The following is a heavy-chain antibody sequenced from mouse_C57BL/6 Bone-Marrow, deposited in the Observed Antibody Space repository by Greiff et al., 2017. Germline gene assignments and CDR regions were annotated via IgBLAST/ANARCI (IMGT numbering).Heavy chain of an antibody. D-gene: IGHD2-12*01. J-gene: IGHJ3*01. CDR3: ARSYSLFAY. V-gene: IGHV1-82*01. CDR2: IYPGDGDT. CDR1: GYAFSSSW. Sequence: VHLVESGPELVKPGASVKISCKASGYAFSSSWMNWVKQRPGKGLEWIGRIYPGDGDTNYNGKFKGKATLTADKSSSTAYMQLSSLTSEDSAVYFCARSYSLFAYWGQGTLVTVSA.